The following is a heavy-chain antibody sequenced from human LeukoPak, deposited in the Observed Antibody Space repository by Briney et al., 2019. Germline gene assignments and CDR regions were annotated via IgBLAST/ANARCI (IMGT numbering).Heavy chain of an antibody. CDR2: IYYSGNT. Sequence: SETLSLTCTVSGGSISNGDYFWSWIRQPPGKGLEWIGYIYYSGNTDYSPSLKSRVTISVDTSKNQFSLKVRSVTAADTAVYYCARGRSNYYGMDVWGQGTTVTVSS. D-gene: IGHD1-26*01. CDR3: ARGRSNYYGMDV. CDR1: GGSISNGDYF. V-gene: IGHV4-30-4*02. J-gene: IGHJ6*02.